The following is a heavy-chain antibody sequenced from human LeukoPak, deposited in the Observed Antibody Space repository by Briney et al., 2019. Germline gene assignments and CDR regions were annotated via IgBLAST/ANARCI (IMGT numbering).Heavy chain of an antibody. CDR1: RGSFSGYY. J-gene: IGHJ6*02. V-gene: IGHV4-34*01. Sequence: SETLSLTCAVYRGSFSGYYWSWIRQPPGKGLEWIGEINHSGSTNYNPSLKSRVTISVDTSKNQFSLKLSSVTAADTAVYYCARRTNGYYYYGMDVWGQGTTVTVSS. CDR3: ARRTNGYYYYGMDV. CDR2: INHSGST.